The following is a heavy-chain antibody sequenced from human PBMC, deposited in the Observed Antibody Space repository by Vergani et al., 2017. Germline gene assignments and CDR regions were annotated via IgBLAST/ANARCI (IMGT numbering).Heavy chain of an antibody. J-gene: IGHJ4*02. Sequence: QVQLQESGPGLVKPSETLSLTCTVSGGSISSYYWSWIRQPPGKGLEWIGYIYYSGSTNYNPSLKSRVTISVDTSKNQFSLKLSSLTAADTAVYYCARGTYGLTDYWGQGTLVTVSS. V-gene: IGHV4-59*01. D-gene: IGHD2-8*01. CDR3: ARGTYGLTDY. CDR1: GGSISSYY. CDR2: IYYSGST.